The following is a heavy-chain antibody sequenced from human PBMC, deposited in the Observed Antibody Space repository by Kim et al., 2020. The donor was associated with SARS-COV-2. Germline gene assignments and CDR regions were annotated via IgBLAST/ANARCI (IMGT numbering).Heavy chain of an antibody. Sequence: GGSLRLSCSASGVIFSDYYRSWVRQAPGKGLEWVSASSGSGAGAYYADSVKGRFTISRDNSKNTLYLQMNSLRAEDAAVYYCARDWRCGGGHCVQRGTDVGGRGTTVTVS. CDR3: ARDWRCGGGHCVQRGTDV. CDR1: GVIFSDYY. D-gene: IGHD2-21*01. J-gene: IGHJ6*02. CDR2: SSGSGAGA. V-gene: IGHV3-23*01.